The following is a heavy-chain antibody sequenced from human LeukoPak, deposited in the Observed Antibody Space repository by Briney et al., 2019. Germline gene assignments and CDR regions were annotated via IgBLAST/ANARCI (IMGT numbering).Heavy chain of an antibody. D-gene: IGHD1-1*01. V-gene: IGHV3-33*01. CDR2: MWYDGNNK. CDR3: TRDDGTSIKYYFDY. CDR1: GFTFSSYG. J-gene: IGHJ4*02. Sequence: GGSLRLSCAASGFTFSSYGMHWVRQAPGKGLEWVAVMWYDGNNKYYADSVKGRFTISRDNSKNTLYLQMNSLRAEDTAVYYCTRDDGTSIKYYFDYWGQGTLVTVSS.